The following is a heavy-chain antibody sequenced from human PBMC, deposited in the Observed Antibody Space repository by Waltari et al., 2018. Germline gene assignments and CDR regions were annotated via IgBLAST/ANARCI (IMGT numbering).Heavy chain of an antibody. V-gene: IGHV3-33*01. CDR1: GFTFSSYV. D-gene: IGHD1-26*01. Sequence: QVQLVESGGGVVQPGRSLRLSCAASGFTFSSYVMPWVRQAPGKGLEWVAVIWYDGSNKYYADSVKGRFTISRDNSKNTLYVQMNSLRAEDTAVYYCTRGPNIVGATGPFDYWGQGTLVTVSS. CDR2: IWYDGSNK. J-gene: IGHJ4*02. CDR3: TRGPNIVGATGPFDY.